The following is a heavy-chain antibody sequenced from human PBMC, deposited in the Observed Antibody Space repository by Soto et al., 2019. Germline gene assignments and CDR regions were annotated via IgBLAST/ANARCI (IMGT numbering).Heavy chain of an antibody. CDR1: GFTFSSYW. D-gene: IGHD1-26*01. CDR2: INSDGSST. Sequence: EVQLVESGGGLVQPGGSLRLSCAASGFTFSSYWMHWVRQAPGKGLVWVSGINSDGSSTSYADSVKGRFTISRDNAKNTLCLQMNRLRAEDTAVYYCARGGSLNWYFDPGGRGTLVTVSS. CDR3: ARGGSLNWYFDP. J-gene: IGHJ2*01. V-gene: IGHV3-74*01.